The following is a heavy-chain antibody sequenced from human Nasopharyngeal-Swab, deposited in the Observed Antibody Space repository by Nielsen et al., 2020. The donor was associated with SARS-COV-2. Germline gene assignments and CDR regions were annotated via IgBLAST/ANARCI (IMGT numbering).Heavy chain of an antibody. CDR3: ARRGRRSGSSCDMDV. CDR1: GYTFTSYY. J-gene: IGHJ6*02. D-gene: IGHD2-2*01. CDR2: INPSGGST. Sequence: ASVKVSCKASGYTFTSYYMHWVRQAPGQGLEWMGIINPSGGSTSYAQKFQGRVTMTRDASTSTVFMDLSSLRSEDTAVYYCARRGRRSGSSCDMDVWGQGTTVTVSS. V-gene: IGHV1-46*01.